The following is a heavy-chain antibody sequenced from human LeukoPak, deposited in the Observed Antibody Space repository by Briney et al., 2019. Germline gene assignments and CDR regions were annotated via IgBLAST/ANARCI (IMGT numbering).Heavy chain of an antibody. CDR3: ARFATGGLYYFDY. V-gene: IGHV4-38-2*01. J-gene: IGHJ4*02. CDR2: MYHSGNS. CDR1: GYSVSSAYY. D-gene: IGHD6-19*01. Sequence: SETLSLTCSVSGYSVSSAYYWGWIRQPPGKGLEWIGTMYHSGNSYYNPSLQSRVTISVGTSKNQFSLKLISVTAADTAVYYCARFATGGLYYFDYWGQGTLVIVSS.